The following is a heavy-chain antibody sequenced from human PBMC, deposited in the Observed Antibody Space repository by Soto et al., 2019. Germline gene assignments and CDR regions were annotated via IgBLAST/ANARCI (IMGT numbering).Heavy chain of an antibody. CDR2: IYPGDSDT. V-gene: IGHV5-51*01. CDR3: ARLYGVVGVIISGYYFDY. D-gene: IGHD3-10*01. CDR1: GYSFTSYW. Sequence: RGESLKISCKGSGYSFTSYWIGWVRQMPGKGLEWMGIIYPGDSDTRYSPSFQGQVTISADKSISTAYLQWSSLKASDTAMYYCARLYGVVGVIISGYYFDYWGQGTLVTVSS. J-gene: IGHJ4*02.